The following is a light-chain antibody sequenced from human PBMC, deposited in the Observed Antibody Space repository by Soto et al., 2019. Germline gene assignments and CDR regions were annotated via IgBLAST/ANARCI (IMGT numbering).Light chain of an antibody. J-gene: IGKJ1*01. CDR3: HQYRVLT. CDR2: HAS. V-gene: IGKV3-15*01. Sequence: EIVLTQSQATLSVSPVESATLSCRASQSISTNLAWYQQKPGQSPRLLIYHASTRATGIPVRFSGSGSGTDFTLTISSLQSEDVAVYYYHQYRVLTFGPGTKVEIK. CDR1: QSISTN.